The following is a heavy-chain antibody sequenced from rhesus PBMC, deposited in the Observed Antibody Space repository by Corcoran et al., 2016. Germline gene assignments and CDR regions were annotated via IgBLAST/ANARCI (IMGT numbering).Heavy chain of an antibody. J-gene: IGHJ6*01. CDR2: ISNGGVST. V-gene: IGHV3-178*01. CDR1: GFTFSDYY. Sequence: EVQLVESGGDLAKPGGSLRLSCAASGFTFSDYYMDWVRQAPVKGLEWVSGISNGGVSTWNAHSVKGRFTISRENAKNTLYLQMNSLRAEDTAVYYCARDHSSGWSGYGLDSWGQGVVVTVSS. CDR3: ARDHSSGWSGYGLDS. D-gene: IGHD6S26*01.